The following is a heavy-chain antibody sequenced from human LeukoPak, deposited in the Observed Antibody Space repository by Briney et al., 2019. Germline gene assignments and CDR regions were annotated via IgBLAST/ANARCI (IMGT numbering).Heavy chain of an antibody. J-gene: IGHJ3*02. CDR3: VCGEVTGQTGVFDI. V-gene: IGHV3-30*03. Sequence: GGPLRLSCAASGFSFSTYGMHCVPQAPGKGLEWLAVISSDGSRQYYPDSVKGRFTISRDNSKKTLYLQMDNLRAEDPAVYYCVCGEVTGQTGVFDIWGQGTMVTVS. CDR2: ISSDGSRQ. CDR1: GFSFSTYG. D-gene: IGHD1-20*01.